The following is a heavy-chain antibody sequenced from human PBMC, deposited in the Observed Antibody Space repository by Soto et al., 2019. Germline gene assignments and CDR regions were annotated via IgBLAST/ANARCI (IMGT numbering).Heavy chain of an antibody. Sequence: QVQLVQSGAEVKKPGASVKVSCKDYGYTFTSYGISWVRQAPGQGLEWMGWISAYNGYTHYAPKLQVRVTITTDTPTNTAYMCLSSLRSDDTAVYYSAGLQRDVGGSYIFDSWGQGTLVTVAS. V-gene: IGHV1-18*01. CDR1: GYTFTSYG. J-gene: IGHJ4*02. D-gene: IGHD1-26*01. CDR3: AGLQRDVGGSYIFDS. CDR2: ISAYNGYT.